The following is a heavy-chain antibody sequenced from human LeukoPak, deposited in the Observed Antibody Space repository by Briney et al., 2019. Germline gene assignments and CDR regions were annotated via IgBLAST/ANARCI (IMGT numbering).Heavy chain of an antibody. CDR1: GGSISSTGHY. CDR3: ARGYYGSGSHCCHMDV. J-gene: IGHJ6*03. V-gene: IGHV4-39*07. D-gene: IGHD3-10*01. Sequence: SETLSLTCSVSGGSISSTGHYWGWIRQSPEKGLDWIGSIYSNGNTYYNPSVKSRVTISVDTSKNQFSLKLSSVTAADTAVYYCARGYYGSGSHCCHMDVWGKGTTITVS. CDR2: IYSNGNT.